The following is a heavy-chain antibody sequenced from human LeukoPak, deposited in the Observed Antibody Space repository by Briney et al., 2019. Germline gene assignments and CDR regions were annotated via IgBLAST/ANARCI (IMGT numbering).Heavy chain of an antibody. CDR3: ARSYGSVYYYGMDV. CDR1: GGSFSGYY. J-gene: IGHJ6*02. CDR2: INDSGST. Sequence: SETLSLTCAVYGGSFSGYYWSWIRQPPGKGLEWIGEINDSGSTNYNPSLKSRVTISVDTSKNQVSLKLSSVTAADTAVYYCARSYGSVYYYGMDVWGQGTTVTVSS. V-gene: IGHV4-34*01. D-gene: IGHD3-10*01.